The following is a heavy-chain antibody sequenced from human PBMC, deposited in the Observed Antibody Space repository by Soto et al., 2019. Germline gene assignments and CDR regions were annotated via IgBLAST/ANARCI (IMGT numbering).Heavy chain of an antibody. CDR2: IFHSGIT. Sequence: SETLSLTCTISGDSFSNHYWTWIRQSPGKGLEWIGYIFHSGITDYNPSVKSRVTISIDKSRNLFSLNLTSVTAADTAVYYCARDRYFYDSRGYYRTLDSWGQGTLVTV. CDR1: GDSFSNHY. D-gene: IGHD3-22*01. CDR3: ARDRYFYDSRGYYRTLDS. V-gene: IGHV4-59*11. J-gene: IGHJ5*01.